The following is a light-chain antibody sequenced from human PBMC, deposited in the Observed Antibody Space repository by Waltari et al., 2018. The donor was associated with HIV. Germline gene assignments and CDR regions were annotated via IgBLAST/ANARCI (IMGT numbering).Light chain of an antibody. CDR1: QSVSSK. Sequence: EIVMTQSPGTLSVSPGESAPLSCRASQSVSSKLAWYQQKLGQAPRLLIYGASTRATGIPGRFSGSGSGTEFTLTISSLQSEDSAVYYCQQYNNWPPWTFGQGTKVEIK. V-gene: IGKV3-15*01. CDR2: GAS. J-gene: IGKJ1*01. CDR3: QQYNNWPPWT.